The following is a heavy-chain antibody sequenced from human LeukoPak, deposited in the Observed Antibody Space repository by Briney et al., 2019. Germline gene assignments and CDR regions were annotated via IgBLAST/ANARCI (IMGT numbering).Heavy chain of an antibody. CDR3: ARDTGDRWLQPPDY. J-gene: IGHJ4*02. CDR2: ISSSSSYI. D-gene: IGHD5-24*01. CDR1: GFTFSSYS. Sequence: GGSLRLSCAASGFTFSSYSMNWVRQAPGKGLEWVSSISSSSSYIYYADSVKSRFTISRDNAKNSLYLQMNSLRAEDTAVYYWARDTGDRWLQPPDYWGQGTLVTVSS. V-gene: IGHV3-21*01.